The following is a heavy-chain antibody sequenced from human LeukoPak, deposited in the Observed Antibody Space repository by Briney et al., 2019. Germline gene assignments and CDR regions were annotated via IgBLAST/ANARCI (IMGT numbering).Heavy chain of an antibody. CDR3: ARARYCSSTSCSDFDY. D-gene: IGHD2-2*01. V-gene: IGHV1-46*01. CDR2: INPSGGST. Sequence: ASVKVSCKASGYTFTSYYMHWVRQAPGQGLEWMGIINPSGGSTSYAQKFQGRVTMTRDTSTSTVYMELSSLRSEDTAVYYCARARYCSSTSCSDFDYWGQGTLVTVSS. CDR1: GYTFTSYY. J-gene: IGHJ4*02.